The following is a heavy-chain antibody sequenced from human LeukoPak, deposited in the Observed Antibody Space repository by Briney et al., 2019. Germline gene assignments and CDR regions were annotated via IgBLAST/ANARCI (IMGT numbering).Heavy chain of an antibody. V-gene: IGHV4-61*09. J-gene: IGHJ3*02. Sequence: SQTLSLTCTVSGGSISSGSYYWSWIRQPTGKGLEWIVHIYTSGSNNYNPSIKSRVTISVDPSKDEFSLKLSSVTAADTAVYYWARDQLAPPYNWNEAASGPGAFDIWGEGTMVTVSS. CDR1: GGSISSGSYY. CDR2: IYTSGSN. D-gene: IGHD1-1*01. CDR3: ARDQLAPPYNWNEAASGPGAFDI.